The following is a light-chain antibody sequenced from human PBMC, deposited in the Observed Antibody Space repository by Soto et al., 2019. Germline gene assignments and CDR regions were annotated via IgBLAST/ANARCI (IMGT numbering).Light chain of an antibody. CDR2: RAS. CDR3: QQYGTTRIT. Sequence: EIVLTQSPGTLSLSPGERATLSCRASQSVSNSYLAWYQQKPGQAPRLLMYRASNRATGIPDRFSGSGSETDFTLTISRLEPEDFAVYYCQQYGTTRITFGQGTRLEIK. V-gene: IGKV3-20*01. CDR1: QSVSNSY. J-gene: IGKJ5*01.